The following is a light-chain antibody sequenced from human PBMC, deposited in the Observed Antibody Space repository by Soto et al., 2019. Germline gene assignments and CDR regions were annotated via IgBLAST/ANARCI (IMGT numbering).Light chain of an antibody. J-gene: IGLJ2*01. V-gene: IGLV1-40*01. Sequence: QSVLTQPPSVSGAPGQRVTISCTGSSSNIGAPNDVHWYQQLPGTAAKLLIFGNNNRPSGVPDRFSGSKSGTSASLAITGLQAEDEADYYCQSYDSSLTGVVFGGGTKLTVL. CDR2: GNN. CDR1: SSNIGAPND. CDR3: QSYDSSLTGVV.